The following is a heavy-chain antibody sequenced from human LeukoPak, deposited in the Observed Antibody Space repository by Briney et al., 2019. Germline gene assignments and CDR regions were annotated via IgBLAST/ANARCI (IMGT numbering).Heavy chain of an antibody. CDR1: GDSINTYS. CDR2: IFSSGST. Sequence: SETLSLTCTVSGDSINTYSWSWIRQPAGKGLEWIGRIFSSGSTNYNPSLKSRVTMSVYTSKNQFSLKLSSVTAADTAVYYCARYYFDTSGYYHDYWGQGTLVTVSS. D-gene: IGHD3-22*01. CDR3: ARYYFDTSGYYHDY. J-gene: IGHJ4*02. V-gene: IGHV4-4*07.